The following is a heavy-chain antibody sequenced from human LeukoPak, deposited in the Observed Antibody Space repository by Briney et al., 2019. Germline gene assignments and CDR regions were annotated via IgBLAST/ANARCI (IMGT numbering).Heavy chain of an antibody. J-gene: IGHJ4*02. CDR3: ARRSGIAVAGAFDY. Sequence: WIRQPPGKGLEWVSGISGSGDSTYYADSVKGRFTISRDNSKNTLYLQMNSLRAEDTAVYYCARRSGIAVAGAFDYWGQGTLVTVSS. D-gene: IGHD6-19*01. CDR2: ISGSGDST. V-gene: IGHV3-23*01.